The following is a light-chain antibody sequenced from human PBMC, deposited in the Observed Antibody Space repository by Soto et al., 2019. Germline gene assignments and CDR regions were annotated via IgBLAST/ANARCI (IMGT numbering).Light chain of an antibody. CDR3: QQYKAYPYT. J-gene: IGKJ2*01. Sequence: DIPMTQSPSTLSASVGDRVTITCRASQSINIWLAWYQQKPGKAPKLLIYKASSLEGGVPSRFSASGSGTEFTLTISSLQPDDFATYYCQQYKAYPYTFGQGTKLEIK. CDR2: KAS. CDR1: QSINIW. V-gene: IGKV1-5*03.